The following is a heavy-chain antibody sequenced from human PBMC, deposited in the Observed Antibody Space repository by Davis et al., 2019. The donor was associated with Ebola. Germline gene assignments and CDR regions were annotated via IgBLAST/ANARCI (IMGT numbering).Heavy chain of an antibody. CDR1: GYNSTKYA. J-gene: IGHJ4*02. CDR3: ARGGGQQLVDY. V-gene: IGHV7-4-1*02. CDR2: INTNTGNP. Sequence: AASVKVSCKASGYNSTKYAMNWVRRAPGQGLEWMGWINTNTGNPTYAKGFTGRFVFSLDTSVSTAYLQISSLKAEDTAVYYCARGGGQQLVDYWGQGTLVTVSS. D-gene: IGHD6-13*01.